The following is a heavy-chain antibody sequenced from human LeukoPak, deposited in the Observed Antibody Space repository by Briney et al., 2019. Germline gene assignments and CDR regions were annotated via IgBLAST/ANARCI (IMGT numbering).Heavy chain of an antibody. D-gene: IGHD3-3*01. CDR3: ARADHSLLRFSNRHFDP. CDR1: GGSISSSSYY. Sequence: PSETLSLTCTVSGGSISSSSYYWGWIRQPPGKGLEWIGSIYYSGSTYYNPSLKSRVTISVDTSKNQFSLKLSSVTAADTAVYYCARADHSLLRFSNRHFDPWGQGTLVTVSS. J-gene: IGHJ5*02. V-gene: IGHV4-39*01. CDR2: IYYSGST.